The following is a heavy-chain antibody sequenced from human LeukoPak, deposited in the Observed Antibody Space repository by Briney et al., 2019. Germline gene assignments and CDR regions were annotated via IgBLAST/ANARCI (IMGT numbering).Heavy chain of an antibody. D-gene: IGHD2-15*01. CDR3: AKQVVVAAVFEN. CDR2: ISSSGSTI. Sequence: GGSLRLSCAASGFTFSDYYMSWIRQAPGKGLEWVSYISSSGSTIYYADSVKGRFTVSRDNSRNTLSLQMSSLRAEDTAVYYCAKQVVVAAVFENWGQGTLVTVSS. V-gene: IGHV3-11*01. J-gene: IGHJ4*02. CDR1: GFTFSDYY.